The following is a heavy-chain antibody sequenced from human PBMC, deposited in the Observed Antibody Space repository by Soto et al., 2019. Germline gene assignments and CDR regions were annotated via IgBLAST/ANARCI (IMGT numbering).Heavy chain of an antibody. V-gene: IGHV3-30-3*01. D-gene: IGHD3-3*01. CDR2: ISYDGSNK. CDR3: ARFFPQGYDFWSGYFDY. J-gene: IGHJ4*02. CDR1: GVTFSSYA. Sequence: SLRLSCNASGVTFSSYAMHWVRQAPDKGLEWVAVISYDGSNKYYADSVKGRFTISRDNSKNTLNLQMNSLRAEDTAVYYCARFFPQGYDFWSGYFDYWGQGTLVPVSS.